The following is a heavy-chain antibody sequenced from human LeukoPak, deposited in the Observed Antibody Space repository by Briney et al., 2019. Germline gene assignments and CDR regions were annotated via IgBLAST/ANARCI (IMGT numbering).Heavy chain of an antibody. V-gene: IGHV1-46*01. CDR2: INPSGGST. CDR3: ASDLMITFGGVIE. CDR1: GYTFTSYY. J-gene: IGHJ4*02. Sequence: ASVKVSCKASGYTFTSYYMHWVRQAPGQGLEWMGIINPSGGSTSYAQKFQGRVTMTRDTSTSTVYMELSSLRSEDTAVYYCASDLMITFGGVIEWGQGTLVTVSS. D-gene: IGHD3-16*02.